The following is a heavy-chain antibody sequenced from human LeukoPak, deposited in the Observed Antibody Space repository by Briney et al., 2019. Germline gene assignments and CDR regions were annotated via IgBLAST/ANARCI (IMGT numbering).Heavy chain of an antibody. D-gene: IGHD5-24*01. J-gene: IGHJ4*02. V-gene: IGHV4-39*01. CDR3: ARLYVGMATIDY. Sequence: SETLSLTCTVYGGSISSSSYYWGWIRQPPGKGLEWIGSIYYSGSTYYNPSLKSRVTISVDTSKNQFSLKLSSVTAADTAVYYCARLYVGMATIDYWGQGTLVTVSS. CDR1: GGSISSSSYY. CDR2: IYYSGST.